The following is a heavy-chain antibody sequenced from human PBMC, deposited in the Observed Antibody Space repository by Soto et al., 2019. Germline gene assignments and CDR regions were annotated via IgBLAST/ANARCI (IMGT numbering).Heavy chain of an antibody. Sequence: PGGSLGLSCAAPGFTFSSYGMHWVRQAPGKGLEWVAVIWYDGSNKYYADSVKGRFTISRDNSKNTLYLQMNSLRAEDTAVYYCARPSLQLLPNDAFDIWGQGTMVTVSS. J-gene: IGHJ3*02. CDR2: IWYDGSNK. V-gene: IGHV3-33*01. CDR1: GFTFSSYG. D-gene: IGHD2-15*01. CDR3: ARPSLQLLPNDAFDI.